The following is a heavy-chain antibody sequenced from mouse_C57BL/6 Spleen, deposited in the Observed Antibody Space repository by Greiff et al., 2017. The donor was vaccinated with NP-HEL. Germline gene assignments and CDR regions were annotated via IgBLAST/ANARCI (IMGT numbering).Heavy chain of an antibody. CDR1: GYAFSSSW. CDR2: IYPGDGDT. Sequence: VQLQQSGPELVKPGASVKISCKASGYAFSSSWMNWVKQRPGKGLEWIGRIYPGDGDTNYNGKFKGKATLTADKSSSTAYMQLSSLTSEDSAVYFCARRGSSGYGFDYWGQGTTLTVSS. V-gene: IGHV1-82*01. CDR3: ARRGSSGYGFDY. D-gene: IGHD3-2*02. J-gene: IGHJ2*01.